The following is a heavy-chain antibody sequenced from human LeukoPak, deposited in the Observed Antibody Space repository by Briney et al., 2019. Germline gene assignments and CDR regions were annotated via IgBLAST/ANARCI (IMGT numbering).Heavy chain of an antibody. Sequence: GSLRFSCAASGFTFSSYAMSWVRQAPGKGLEWVSAISGSGGSTYYADSVKGRFTISRDNSKNTLYLQMNSLRVEDTAVYYCARQSSYSGIYTWGEGTLVTVSS. V-gene: IGHV3-23*01. J-gene: IGHJ4*02. CDR1: GFTFSSYA. CDR2: ISGSGGST. D-gene: IGHD1-26*01. CDR3: ARQSSYSGIYT.